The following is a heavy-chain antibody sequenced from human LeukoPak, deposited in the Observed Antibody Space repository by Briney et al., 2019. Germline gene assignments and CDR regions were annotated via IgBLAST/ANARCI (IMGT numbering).Heavy chain of an antibody. CDR2: IYHSGST. J-gene: IGHJ4*02. CDR1: GGSISSGGYY. CDR3: ARGGGRGYSYAD. V-gene: IGHV4-31*03. Sequence: PSQTLSLTCTVSGGSISSGGYYWSWIRQHPGKGLEWIGYIYHSGSTYYNPSLKSRVTISVDTSKNQFSLKLSSVTAADTAVYYCARGGGRGYSYADWGQGTLVTVSS. D-gene: IGHD5-18*01.